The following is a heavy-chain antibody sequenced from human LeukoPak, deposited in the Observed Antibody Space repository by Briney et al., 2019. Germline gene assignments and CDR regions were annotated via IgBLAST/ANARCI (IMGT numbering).Heavy chain of an antibody. CDR2: IYYSGST. CDR1: GGSISSGGYY. D-gene: IGHD3-10*01. V-gene: IGHV4-31*03. J-gene: IGHJ4*02. CDR3: ARVITWYYYGSGSYVDY. Sequence: SETLSLTCTVSGGSISSGGYYWSWIRQHPGKGLEWIGYIYYSGSTYYNPSPKSRVTISVDTSKNQFSLKLSSVTAADTAVYYCARVITWYYYGSGSYVDYWGQGTLVTVSS.